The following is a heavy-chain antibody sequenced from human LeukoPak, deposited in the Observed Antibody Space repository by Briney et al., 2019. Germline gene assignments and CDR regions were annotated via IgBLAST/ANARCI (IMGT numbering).Heavy chain of an antibody. Sequence: ASVKVSCKASGYTFTSYGISWVRLAPGQGLEWMGWISAYNGNTNYAQKLQGRVTMTTDTSTSTAYMELRSLRSDDTAVYYCARDRRYDFWSGYDYWGQGTLVTVSS. V-gene: IGHV1-18*01. CDR1: GYTFTSYG. D-gene: IGHD3-3*01. J-gene: IGHJ4*02. CDR2: ISAYNGNT. CDR3: ARDRRYDFWSGYDY.